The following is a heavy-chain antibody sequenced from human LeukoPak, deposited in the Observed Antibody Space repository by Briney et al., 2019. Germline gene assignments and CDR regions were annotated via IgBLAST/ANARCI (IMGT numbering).Heavy chain of an antibody. Sequence: ASVKVSCKASEYTFTAYYMHWVRQAPGQGLEWMGWINPNSGATNYAQKFQGRVSMTRDTSISIAYMELSRLRSDDTAVYYCARDRITYSSSFPDYWGQGTLVTVSS. CDR3: ARDRITYSSSFPDY. J-gene: IGHJ4*02. CDR1: EYTFTAYY. V-gene: IGHV1-2*02. CDR2: INPNSGAT. D-gene: IGHD6-6*01.